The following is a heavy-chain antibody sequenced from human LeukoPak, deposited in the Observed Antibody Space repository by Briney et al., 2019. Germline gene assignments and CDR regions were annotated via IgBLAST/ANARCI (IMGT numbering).Heavy chain of an antibody. Sequence: PSETLSLTCAVYGGSFSGYYWSWIRQPPGKGLEWIGEINHSGSTNYSPSLKSRVTISVDTSKNQFSLKLSSVTAADTAVYYCARGGPDSFANWFDPWGQGTLVTVSS. V-gene: IGHV4-34*01. J-gene: IGHJ5*02. CDR3: ARGGPDSFANWFDP. D-gene: IGHD2-21*02. CDR2: INHSGST. CDR1: GGSFSGYY.